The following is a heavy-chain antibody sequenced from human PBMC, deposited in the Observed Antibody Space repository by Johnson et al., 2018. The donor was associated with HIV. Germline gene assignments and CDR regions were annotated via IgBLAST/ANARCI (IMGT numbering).Heavy chain of an antibody. CDR1: GFTFSDYY. J-gene: IGHJ3*02. CDR2: ISSSGSTI. D-gene: IGHD2-21*02. V-gene: IGHV3-11*04. Sequence: QVQLVESGGGLVQPGGSLRLSCAASGFTFSDYYMSWIRQAPGKGLEWVSYISSSGSTIYYADSVKGRFTITRDNAKNSLYLQVNSLKTEDTAVYYRARSPASRVGDSFAFDIWGQGTMVTVSS. CDR3: ARSPASRVGDSFAFDI.